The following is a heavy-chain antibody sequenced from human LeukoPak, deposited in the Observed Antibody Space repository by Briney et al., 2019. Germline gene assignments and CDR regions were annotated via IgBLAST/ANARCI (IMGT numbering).Heavy chain of an antibody. Sequence: GASVKVSCEASGYTLTSYGINWMRQAPGQGLEWMGWISTQSGNTNYAQKVQGRPTLTTDRSTNTAYMELRSLRSDDTAVYYCARGAYSDKWGQGTMVTVSS. V-gene: IGHV1-18*01. J-gene: IGHJ4*02. CDR2: ISTQSGNT. D-gene: IGHD4-11*01. CDR3: ARGAYSDK. CDR1: GYTLTSYG.